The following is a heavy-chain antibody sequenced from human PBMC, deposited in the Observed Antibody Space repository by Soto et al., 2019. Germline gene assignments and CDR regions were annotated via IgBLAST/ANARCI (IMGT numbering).Heavy chain of an antibody. Sequence: ASVKVSCKASGYTFTSYYMHWVRQAPGQGLEWMGIINPSGGSTSYAQKFQGRVTMTRDTSTSTVYMELSSLRSEDTAVYYCARLKDRLFTVTRQYYFDYWGQGTLVTVS. D-gene: IGHD4-4*01. V-gene: IGHV1-46*01. CDR1: GYTFTSYY. CDR2: INPSGGST. J-gene: IGHJ4*02. CDR3: ARLKDRLFTVTRQYYFDY.